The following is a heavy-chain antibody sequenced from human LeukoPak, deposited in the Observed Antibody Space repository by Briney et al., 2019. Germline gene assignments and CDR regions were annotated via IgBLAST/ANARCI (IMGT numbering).Heavy chain of an antibody. Sequence: SETLSLTCAVYGGSFSGYYWSWIRQPPGKGLEWIGEINHSGSTNYNPSLKSRVTILVDTSKNQFSLKLSSVTAADTAVYYCVSNYYGSGSYYFADYWGQGTLVTVSS. CDR2: INHSGST. CDR1: GGSFSGYY. D-gene: IGHD3-10*01. V-gene: IGHV4-34*01. CDR3: VSNYYGSGSYYFADY. J-gene: IGHJ4*02.